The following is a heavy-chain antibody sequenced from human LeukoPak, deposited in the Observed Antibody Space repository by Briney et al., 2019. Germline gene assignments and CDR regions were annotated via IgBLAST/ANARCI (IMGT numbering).Heavy chain of an antibody. CDR3: ARDCSSGCLDAFDI. J-gene: IGHJ3*02. V-gene: IGHV4-4*02. CDR1: GGSISSSNW. CDR2: IYHSGST. Sequence: PSETLSLTCAVSGGSISSSNWWSWVRQPPGKGLEWIGEIYHSGSTNYNPSLKSRVTISVDKSKNQFSLKLSSVTAADTAAYYCARDCSSGCLDAFDIWGQGTMVTVSS. D-gene: IGHD6-19*01.